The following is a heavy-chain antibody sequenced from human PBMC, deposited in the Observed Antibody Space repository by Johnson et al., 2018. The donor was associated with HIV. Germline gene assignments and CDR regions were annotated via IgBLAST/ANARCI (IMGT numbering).Heavy chain of an antibody. D-gene: IGHD2-8*02. J-gene: IGHJ3*01. CDR2: IWYDGSNK. CDR3: AKSGLFVLVVYAPDVFDF. CDR1: GFTFSDYY. Sequence: QVQLVESGGGVVQPGRSLRLSCAASGFTFSDYYMSWIRQAPGKGLEWVAVIWYDGSNKYYADSVKGRFTISRDNSKNTLYLTMNSLRAEDTAVYYCAKSGLFVLVVYAPDVFDFWGQGTMVTVSS. V-gene: IGHV3-33*06.